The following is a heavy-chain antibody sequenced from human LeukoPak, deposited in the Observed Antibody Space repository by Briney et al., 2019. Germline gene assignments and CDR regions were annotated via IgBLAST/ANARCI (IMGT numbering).Heavy chain of an antibody. D-gene: IGHD2-15*01. CDR3: AREYCSGGSCCFDY. J-gene: IGHJ4*02. Sequence: GGSLRLSCAASGFTVSSNYMSWVRQAPGKGLEWVSYFSSSSSTTYYADSVKGRFTISRDNAKNSLYLQMNSLRAEDTAVYYCAREYCSGGSCCFDYWGQGTLVTVSS. V-gene: IGHV3-48*01. CDR1: GFTVSSNY. CDR2: FSSSSSTT.